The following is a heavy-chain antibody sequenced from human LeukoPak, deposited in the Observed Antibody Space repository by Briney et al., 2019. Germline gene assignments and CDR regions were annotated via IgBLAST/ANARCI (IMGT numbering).Heavy chain of an antibody. CDR2: IYHSGST. D-gene: IGHD3-16*02. Sequence: PSETLSLTCTVSGGSISSGGYSWSWLRQPPGKGLEWIGYIYHSGSTYYNPSLKSRVTISVDRSKNQFSLKLSSVTAADTAVYYCARGRFNVWGSYRPAYFDYWGQGTLVTVSS. CDR3: ARGRFNVWGSYRPAYFDY. CDR1: GGSISSGGYS. V-gene: IGHV4-30-2*01. J-gene: IGHJ4*02.